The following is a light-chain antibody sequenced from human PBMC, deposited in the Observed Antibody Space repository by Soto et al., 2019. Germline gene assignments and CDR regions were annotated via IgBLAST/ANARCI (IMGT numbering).Light chain of an antibody. CDR3: SSYAGSNNYV. Sequence: QSALTQPPSASGSPGQSVTISCTGTSSDVGGYNYVSWYQQHPGKAPKLMIYEVSKRPSGVPDRFSGSKSGNTASLTVSGLQAEDEADYYRSSYAGSNNYVFGTGTQLTVL. J-gene: IGLJ1*01. CDR1: SSDVGGYNY. V-gene: IGLV2-8*01. CDR2: EVS.